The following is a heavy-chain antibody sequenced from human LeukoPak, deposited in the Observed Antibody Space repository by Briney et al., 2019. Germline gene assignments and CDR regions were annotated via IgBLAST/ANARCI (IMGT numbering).Heavy chain of an antibody. CDR2: INSDGGTT. Sequence: PGGSLRLSCGASGFTFGTYWMHWVRQAPGKGLVWVSGINSDGGTTTYADSVKGRFTISRDNAKNLLYLQMNSLRAEDTAVYYCARDATGSNFWSGYDAFDIWGQGTMVTVSS. V-gene: IGHV3-74*01. CDR3: ARDATGSNFWSGYDAFDI. D-gene: IGHD3-3*01. CDR1: GFTFGTYW. J-gene: IGHJ3*02.